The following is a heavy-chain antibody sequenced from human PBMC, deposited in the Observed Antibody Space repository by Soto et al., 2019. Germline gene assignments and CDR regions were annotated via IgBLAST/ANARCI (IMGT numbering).Heavy chain of an antibody. V-gene: IGHV1-2*04. CDR2: INPKSGGT. CDR3: ARGDSTDCSNGVCSFFYNHDMDV. J-gene: IGHJ6*02. CDR1: GYSFTDYH. D-gene: IGHD2-8*01. Sequence: ASVKVSCKASGYSFTDYHIHWVRQAPGQGLEWLGRINPKSGGTSTAQKFQGWVTMTTDTSISTASMELTRLTSDDTAIFYCARGDSTDCSNGVCSFFYNHDMDVWGQGTTVTVS.